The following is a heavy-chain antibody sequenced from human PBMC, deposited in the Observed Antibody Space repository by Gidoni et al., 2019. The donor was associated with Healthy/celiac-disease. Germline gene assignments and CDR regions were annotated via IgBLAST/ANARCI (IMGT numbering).Heavy chain of an antibody. CDR3: ARGDRGYCSSTSCPKWFDP. CDR1: GGSFSGYY. J-gene: IGHJ5*02. D-gene: IGHD2-2*01. CDR2: IKHSGST. Sequence: QVQLQQWGAGLLKPSETLSLTCAVYGGSFSGYYWSWIRQPPGKGLEWIGEIKHSGSTNYNPSLKSRVTISVDTSKNQFSLKLSSVTAADTAVYYCARGDRGYCSSTSCPKWFDPWGQGTLVTVSS. V-gene: IGHV4-34*01.